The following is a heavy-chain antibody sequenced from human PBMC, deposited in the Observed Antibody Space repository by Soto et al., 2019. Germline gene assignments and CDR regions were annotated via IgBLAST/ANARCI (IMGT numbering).Heavy chain of an antibody. CDR3: ARDNGVAGTTFIDY. V-gene: IGHV4-4*02. D-gene: IGHD2-8*01. Sequence: PSETLPLTCAVSSGSISSSNWWSWVRQPPGKGLEWIGEIYHSGSTNYNPSLKSRVTISVDKSKNQFSLKLSSVTAADTAVYYCARDNGVAGTTFIDYWGQGTLVTVSS. CDR2: IYHSGST. CDR1: SGSISSSNW. J-gene: IGHJ4*02.